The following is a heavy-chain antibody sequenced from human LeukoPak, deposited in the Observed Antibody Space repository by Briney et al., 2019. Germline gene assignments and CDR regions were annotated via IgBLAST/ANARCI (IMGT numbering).Heavy chain of an antibody. J-gene: IGHJ4*02. CDR3: AKGRSGYEYYFDY. V-gene: IGHV3-23*01. D-gene: IGHD5-12*01. CDR1: GFTFTSHA. CDR2: ISGSGGST. Sequence: PGGSLRLSCAASGFTFTSHAMSWVRQAPGKGLEWVSAISGSGGSTYYADSVKGRFTISRDNSKNTLYLQMNSLRAEDTAVYYCAKGRSGYEYYFDYWGQGTLVTVSS.